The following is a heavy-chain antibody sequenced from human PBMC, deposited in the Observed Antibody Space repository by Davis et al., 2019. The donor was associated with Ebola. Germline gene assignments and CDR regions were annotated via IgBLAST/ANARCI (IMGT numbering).Heavy chain of an antibody. J-gene: IGHJ4*02. Sequence: SETLSLTCGVSGGSIRPYSWTWIRQPPGKGLEWIGYIYSSGTTSYNPSLKSRVTISIDTSKNQFSLKLNSVTAADTAVYYCARGGRGFDYWGRGALVTVSS. CDR1: GGSIRPYS. V-gene: IGHV4-59*01. CDR2: IYSSGTT. D-gene: IGHD1-26*01. CDR3: ARGGRGFDY.